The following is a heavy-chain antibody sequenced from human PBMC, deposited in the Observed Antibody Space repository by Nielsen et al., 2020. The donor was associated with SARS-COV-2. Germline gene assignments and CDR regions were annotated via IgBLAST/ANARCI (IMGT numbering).Heavy chain of an antibody. CDR3: AREVVPATMIDYYYGMDV. CDR1: GFSFSSYG. D-gene: IGHD2-2*01. V-gene: IGHV3-21*05. Sequence: GESLKISCTASGFSFSSYGMNWVRQAPGKGLEWVSYISKSYTPIDYADAVRGRFTISRDNAKNSLYLQMHSLRAEDTAVYYCAREVVPATMIDYYYGMDVWGQGTTVTVSS. CDR2: ISKSYTPI. J-gene: IGHJ6*02.